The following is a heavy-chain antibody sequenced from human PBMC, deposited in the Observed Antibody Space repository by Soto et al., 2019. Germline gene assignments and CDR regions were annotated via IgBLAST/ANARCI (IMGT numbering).Heavy chain of an antibody. CDR1: GGTFSSYA. CDR3: ARDKAAAGQYYYYYGMDF. D-gene: IGHD6-13*01. V-gene: IGHV1-69*13. CDR2: IIPIFGTA. J-gene: IGHJ6*02. Sequence: SVKVSCKASGGTFSSYAISWVRQAPGQGLEWMGGIIPIFGTANYAQKFQGRVTITADESTSTAYMELSSLRSEDTAVYYCARDKAAAGQYYYYYGMDFWGQGTTVTVSS.